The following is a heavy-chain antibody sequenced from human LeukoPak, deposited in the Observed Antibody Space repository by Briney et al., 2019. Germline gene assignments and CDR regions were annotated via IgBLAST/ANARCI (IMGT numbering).Heavy chain of an antibody. CDR2: IYDSGST. Sequence: SETLSLTCTVSGGSISSYYWSWIRQPPGKGLEWIGYIYDSGSTNYNPSLKSRVTISVDTSKNQFSLKLSSVTAADTAVYYCASAPAAMTNDSYYYYYYMDVWGKGTTVTISS. CDR1: GGSISSYY. CDR3: ASAPAAMTNDSYYYYYYMDV. J-gene: IGHJ6*03. V-gene: IGHV4-59*08. D-gene: IGHD2-2*01.